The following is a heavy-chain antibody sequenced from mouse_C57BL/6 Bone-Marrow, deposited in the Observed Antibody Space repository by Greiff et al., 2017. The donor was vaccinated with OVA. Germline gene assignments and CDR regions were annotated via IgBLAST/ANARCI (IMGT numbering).Heavy chain of an antibody. Sequence: VQLQQSGPELVKPGASVKISCKASGYSFTDYNMNWVKQSNGKSLEWIGVINPNYGTTSYNQKFKGKATLTVDQSSSTAYMQLNSLTSEDSAVYYCARPNITTVVATDWYFDVWGTGTTVTVSS. D-gene: IGHD1-1*01. CDR3: ARPNITTVVATDWYFDV. CDR2: INPNYGTT. CDR1: GYSFTDYN. V-gene: IGHV1-39*01. J-gene: IGHJ1*03.